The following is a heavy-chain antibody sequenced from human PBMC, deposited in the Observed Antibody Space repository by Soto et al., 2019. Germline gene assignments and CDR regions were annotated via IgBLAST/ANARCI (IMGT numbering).Heavy chain of an antibody. D-gene: IGHD1-1*01. CDR1: GFTFSSYW. Sequence: PRLSCAASGFTFSSYWMNWVRQAPGKGLEWVANIDQDGNEDNLLDSVKGRFTISRDNAKNSLFLQMNSLRVDDAAVYYCARTGDGHHDFLDYWGQGALVTVSS. CDR3: ARTGDGHHDFLDY. V-gene: IGHV3-7*01. J-gene: IGHJ4*02. CDR2: IDQDGNED.